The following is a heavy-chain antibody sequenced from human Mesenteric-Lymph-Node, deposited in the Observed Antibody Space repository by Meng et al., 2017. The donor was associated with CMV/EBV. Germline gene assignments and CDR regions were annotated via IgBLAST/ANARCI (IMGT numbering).Heavy chain of an antibody. CDR3: AREESDDYYYYGMDV. CDR2: IYYIGNA. V-gene: IGHV4-59*01. Sequence: SETLSLTCTVSGGSITSSYWAWIRQPPGKGLELIGYIYYIGNANYNPSLKSRVTISIDRSKNQFSLNLSSVTAADTAVYYCAREESDDYYYYGMDVWGQGTTVTVSS. D-gene: IGHD3-3*01. J-gene: IGHJ6*02. CDR1: GGSITSSY.